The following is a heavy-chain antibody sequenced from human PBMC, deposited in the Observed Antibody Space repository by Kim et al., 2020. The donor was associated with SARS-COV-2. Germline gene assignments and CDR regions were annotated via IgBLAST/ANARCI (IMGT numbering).Heavy chain of an antibody. Sequence: YNASLKTRVAISVDTSKNRLSLKVTSVTAADTATYYCARQGRSGLVRIASWGQGTLVTVSS. V-gene: IGHV4-39*01. CDR3: ARQGRSGLVRIAS. J-gene: IGHJ4*02. D-gene: IGHD6-6*01.